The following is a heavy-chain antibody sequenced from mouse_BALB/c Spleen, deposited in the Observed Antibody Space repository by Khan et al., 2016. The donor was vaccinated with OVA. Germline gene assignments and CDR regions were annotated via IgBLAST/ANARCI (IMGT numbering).Heavy chain of an antibody. Sequence: EVELVESGGGLVKPGESLKLSCAASGFTFSTYAMSWVRQTPEKRLEWVATINSDGDYTYYPDSVTGRFTISRDNAKNTLYLQMSILRSEDTSMYYCARSPYGNFAYWGQGTLVTVSA. D-gene: IGHD2-1*01. V-gene: IGHV5-9-3*01. CDR2: INSDGDYT. CDR3: ARSPYGNFAY. J-gene: IGHJ3*01. CDR1: GFTFSTYA.